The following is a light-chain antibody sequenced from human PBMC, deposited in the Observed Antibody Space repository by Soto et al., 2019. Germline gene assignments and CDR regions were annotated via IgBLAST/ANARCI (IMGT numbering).Light chain of an antibody. V-gene: IGLV2-8*01. Sequence: QSALTQPPSASGSPGQSVTISCTGTSSDVGGHDFVSWYKQQPGKAPQLLIYEVNKRPSGVYDRFSGSKSGNTASLTVYGLQAEEESDYSCSSYVKFDRGVFGGGTKVTVL. J-gene: IGLJ3*02. CDR3: SSYVKFDRGV. CDR1: SSDVGGHDF. CDR2: EVN.